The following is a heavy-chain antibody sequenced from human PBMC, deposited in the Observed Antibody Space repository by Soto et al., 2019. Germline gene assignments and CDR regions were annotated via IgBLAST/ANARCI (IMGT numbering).Heavy chain of an antibody. J-gene: IGHJ4*02. CDR3: ARVGISGSYLYFDH. CDR2: MNPNSGNT. D-gene: IGHD1-26*01. V-gene: IGHV1-8*01. CDR1: GYTFTRYD. Sequence: QVQLVQSGAEVKKPGASVKVSCKASGYTFTRYDINWVRQATGQGLEWMGWMNPNSGNTGYAQKFKGRVTMTRNTSISTAYRELSSLRSEDTAVYYCARVGISGSYLYFDHWGQGTLVTVSS.